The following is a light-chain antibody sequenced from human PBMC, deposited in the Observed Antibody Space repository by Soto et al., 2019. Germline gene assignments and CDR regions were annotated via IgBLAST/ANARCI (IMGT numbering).Light chain of an antibody. J-gene: IGKJ2*01. V-gene: IGKV1-5*03. CDR1: QSISSW. Sequence: DIQMTQSPSTLSVSVGDRVTITCRASQSISSWLAWYQQKPGKAPKLLIYKASSLESGDPSRFSGSGSGTEFTLTISSLQPDDFATYYCQQYNSYPYTFGQGTKLEIK. CDR2: KAS. CDR3: QQYNSYPYT.